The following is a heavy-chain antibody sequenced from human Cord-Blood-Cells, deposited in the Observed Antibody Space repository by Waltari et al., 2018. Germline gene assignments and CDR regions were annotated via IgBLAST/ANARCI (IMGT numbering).Heavy chain of an antibody. Sequence: QVQLVQSGAEVKKLGASVKVSCKASGYTFTRYDINWVRQATGQGLEWMGWMHPNSGNTGYAQKLQDSVTMTRNTSISTAYMELSSLRSEDTAVYYCARGGDSSSFQNDYWGQGTLVTVSS. J-gene: IGHJ4*02. CDR3: ARGGDSSSFQNDY. CDR1: GYTFTRYD. D-gene: IGHD6-13*01. V-gene: IGHV1-8*01. CDR2: MHPNSGNT.